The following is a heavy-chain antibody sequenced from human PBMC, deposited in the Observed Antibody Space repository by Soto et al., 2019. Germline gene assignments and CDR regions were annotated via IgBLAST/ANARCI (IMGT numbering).Heavy chain of an antibody. J-gene: IGHJ6*02. CDR1: GFSLSTTGVG. CDR2: IYWDDDK. D-gene: IGHD2-21*01. V-gene: IGHV2-5*02. CDR3: VQSRCGGDCLQSYSSRSYYGLDV. Sequence: QITLKESGPTLVKPTQTLTLTCTFSGFSLSTTGVGVGWIRQPPGKALEWLALIYWDDDKRYNPSLKSRLTITKDTSNSQVVLTMTNMDPVDTATYYCVQSRCGGDCLQSYSSRSYYGLDVWGQGTTVTVSS.